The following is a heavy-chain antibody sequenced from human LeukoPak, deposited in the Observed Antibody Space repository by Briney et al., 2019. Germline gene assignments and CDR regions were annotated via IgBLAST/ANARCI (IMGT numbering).Heavy chain of an antibody. CDR2: IYYSGST. D-gene: IGHD5-18*01. V-gene: IGHV4-59*01. CDR1: GGSISSYY. CDR3: ARVGYSDAFDI. Sequence: SETLSLTYTVSGGSISSYYWSWIRQPPGKGLEWIGYIYYSGSTNYNPSLKSRVTISVDTSKNQFSLKLSSVTAADTAVYYCARVGYSDAFDIWGQGTMVTVSS. J-gene: IGHJ3*02.